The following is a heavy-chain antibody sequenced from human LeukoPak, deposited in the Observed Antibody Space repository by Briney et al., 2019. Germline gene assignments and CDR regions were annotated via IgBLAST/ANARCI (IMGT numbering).Heavy chain of an antibody. D-gene: IGHD6-19*01. J-gene: IGHJ4*02. CDR1: GFTFDDYA. Sequence: PGGSLRLSCAASGFTFDDYAMHWVRQAPGKGLEGGSGISWNSGSIGYADSVKGRFTISRDNAKNSLYLQMNSLRAEDMALYYCAKDVGSSGWYYFDYWGQGTLVTVSS. CDR3: AKDVGSSGWYYFDY. V-gene: IGHV3-9*03. CDR2: ISWNSGSI.